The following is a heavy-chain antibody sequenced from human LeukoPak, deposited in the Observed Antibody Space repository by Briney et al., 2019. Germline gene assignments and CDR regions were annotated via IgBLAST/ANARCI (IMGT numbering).Heavy chain of an antibody. CDR1: GFSFSSYW. J-gene: IGHJ5*01. CDR2: VNGDGSRT. Sequence: GGSLRLSCAASGFSFSSYWMYWVRQGPGKGLVWVSRVNGDGSRTDYADSVKGRFTISRDNAKNTLYLQMNSLRAEDTAVYYCASHSGGYFGRNNWFDSWGQGTLVTVSS. CDR3: ASHSGGYFGRNNWFDS. D-gene: IGHD1-26*01. V-gene: IGHV3-74*01.